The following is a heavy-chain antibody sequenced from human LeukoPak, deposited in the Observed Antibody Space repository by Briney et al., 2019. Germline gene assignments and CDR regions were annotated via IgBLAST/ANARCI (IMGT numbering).Heavy chain of an antibody. CDR2: IRYDGSNK. J-gene: IGHJ4*02. CDR1: GFTFSSYG. V-gene: IGHV3-30*02. CDR3: SRDCSSTGCSNY. Sequence: GGSLRLSCAASGFTFSSYGMHWVRQAPGKGLEWVAFIRYDGSNKYYADSVKGRFTISRDNSKNTLYLQMNSLRAEDTAVYYCSRDCSSTGCSNYWGQGTLVTVSS. D-gene: IGHD2-2*01.